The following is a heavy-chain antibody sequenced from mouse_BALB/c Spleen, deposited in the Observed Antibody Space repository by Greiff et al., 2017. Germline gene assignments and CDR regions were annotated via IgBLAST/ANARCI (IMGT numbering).Heavy chain of an antibody. Sequence: QVQLQQSGAELVRPGASVTLSCKASGYTFTDYEMHRVKQTPVHGLEWIGAIDPETGGTAYNQKFKGKATLTADKSSSTAYMELRSLTSEDSAVYYCTRMMGAMDYWGQGTSVTVSS. CDR3: TRMMGAMDY. D-gene: IGHD2-3*01. CDR1: GYTFTDYE. J-gene: IGHJ4*01. CDR2: IDPETGGT. V-gene: IGHV1-15*01.